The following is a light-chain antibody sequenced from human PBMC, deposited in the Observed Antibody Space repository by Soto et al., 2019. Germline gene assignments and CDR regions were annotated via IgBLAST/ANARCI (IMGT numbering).Light chain of an antibody. CDR2: KAS. CDR1: QSISSW. J-gene: IGKJ1*01. Sequence: DLQMTQSPSTLSASVGDRVTITCRASQSISSWLSWYQQEPGKPPKLLIYKASSLESGVPSRFGGSGSGTEFTLTISSLQPDDFATYYCLQYNSYPWTFGQGTRVEIK. CDR3: LQYNSYPWT. V-gene: IGKV1-5*03.